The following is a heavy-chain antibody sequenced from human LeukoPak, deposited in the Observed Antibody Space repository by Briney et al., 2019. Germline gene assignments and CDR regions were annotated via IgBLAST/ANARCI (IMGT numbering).Heavy chain of an antibody. CDR2: ISYDGSNK. D-gene: IGHD2-8*01. CDR1: GFTFSSYA. V-gene: IGHV3-30*04. J-gene: IGHJ6*03. CDR3: ARDSIYCTNGVCYYMDV. Sequence: GGPLRLSCAASGFTFSSYAMHWVRQAPGKGLEWVAVISYDGSNKYYADSVKGRFTISRDNSKNTLYLQMNSLRAEDTAVYYCARDSIYCTNGVCYYMDVWGKGTTVNVSS.